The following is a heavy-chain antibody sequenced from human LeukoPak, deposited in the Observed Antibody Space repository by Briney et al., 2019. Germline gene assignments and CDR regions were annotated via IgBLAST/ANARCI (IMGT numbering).Heavy chain of an antibody. CDR3: AKDPGFGPPTYFDY. J-gene: IGHJ4*02. CDR1: GFTSNSYE. Sequence: TGGSLRLSCAASGFTSNSYEVNWVRQAPGKGLEWVAVISYDGSNKYYADSVKGRFTISRDNSKNTLYLQMNSLRAEDTAVYYCAKDPGFGPPTYFDYWGQGTLVTVSS. CDR2: ISYDGSNK. D-gene: IGHD3-10*01. V-gene: IGHV3-30*18.